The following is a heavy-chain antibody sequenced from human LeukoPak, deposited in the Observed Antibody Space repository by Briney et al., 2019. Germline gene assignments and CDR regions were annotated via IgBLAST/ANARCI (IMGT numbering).Heavy chain of an antibody. V-gene: IGHV1-2*02. CDR3: VRENWYYDY. Sequence: ASVKVSCTASGYTFTGYYMHWVRQAPGQGLEWMGRIIPDNGGTSFAQEFQGRVTMTRDTSITTAYMELSRLTSDDTAVYYCVRENWYYDYWGQGTPVTVSS. D-gene: IGHD1-7*01. CDR1: GYTFTGYY. J-gene: IGHJ4*02. CDR2: IIPDNGGT.